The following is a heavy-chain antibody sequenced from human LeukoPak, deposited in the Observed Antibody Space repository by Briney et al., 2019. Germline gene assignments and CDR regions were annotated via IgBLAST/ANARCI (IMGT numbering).Heavy chain of an antibody. Sequence: GGSLRLSCVASGFTFSTYGMHWVRQAPGKGLEWVTFIRYDGSDKYYADSVKGRFTISRDNSKNTLYLQMNSLRAEDTAVYYCARLPAYCSSTSCYYDYWGQGTLVTVSS. J-gene: IGHJ4*02. D-gene: IGHD2-2*01. CDR3: ARLPAYCSSTSCYYDY. CDR2: IRYDGSDK. CDR1: GFTFSTYG. V-gene: IGHV3-30*02.